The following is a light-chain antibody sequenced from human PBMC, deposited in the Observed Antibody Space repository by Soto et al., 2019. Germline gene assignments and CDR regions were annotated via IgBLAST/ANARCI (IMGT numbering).Light chain of an antibody. CDR1: SGHSDFA. J-gene: IGLJ2*01. V-gene: IGLV4-69*01. Sequence: QSVLTQSPSASASLGASVKLTCTLSSGHSDFAIAWHQQQPEKGPRYLMKLDSDGSHSKGDGISDRFSGSSSGAERYLTISSLQSEDEDDYYCQTWGSGIVVFGGGTKLTVL. CDR2: LDSDGSH. CDR3: QTWGSGIVV.